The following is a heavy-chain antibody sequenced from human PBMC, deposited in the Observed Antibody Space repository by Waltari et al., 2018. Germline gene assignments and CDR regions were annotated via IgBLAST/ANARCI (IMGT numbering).Heavy chain of an antibody. CDR2: IYYSGSA. V-gene: IGHV4-39*01. CDR1: GGSISSSSYY. Sequence: QLQLQESGPGLVKPSETLSLTCTVPGGSISSSSYYWGWTRQPPGKGLEWIGSIYYSGSAYYNPSLKSRLTISVDTSKNQFSLKLRSVTAADTAVYYCARQSRYYDSSGPLGYWGQGTLVTVSS. CDR3: ARQSRYYDSSGPLGY. D-gene: IGHD3-22*01. J-gene: IGHJ4*02.